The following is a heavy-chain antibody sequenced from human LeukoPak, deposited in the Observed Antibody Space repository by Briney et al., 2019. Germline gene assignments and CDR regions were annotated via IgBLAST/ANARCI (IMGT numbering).Heavy chain of an antibody. Sequence: GGSLRLSCAASGFTFSDYWKHWVRQTPEKGLMWVSKINSDGSHPQYAESVKGRFTISRDNAKNTLYLQMNSLRAEDTALYYCAKDIALAGKGMDYWGQGTLVTVSS. CDR3: AKDIALAGKGMDY. CDR1: GFTFSDYW. J-gene: IGHJ4*02. D-gene: IGHD6-19*01. V-gene: IGHV3-74*03. CDR2: INSDGSHP.